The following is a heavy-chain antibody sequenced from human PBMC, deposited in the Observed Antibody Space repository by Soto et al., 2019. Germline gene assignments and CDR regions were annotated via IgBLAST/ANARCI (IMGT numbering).Heavy chain of an antibody. CDR1: GFTFSSYG. J-gene: IGHJ4*02. CDR2: IWYDGSNK. CDR3: ARDSCQRIGIADLDLLEDSSSCNFDY. D-gene: IGHD6-13*01. Sequence: GGSLRLSCAASGFTFSSYGMHWVRQAPGKGLEWVAVIWYDGSNKYYADSVKGRFTISRDNSKNTLYLQMNSLRAEDTAVYYCARDSCQRIGIADLDLLEDSSSCNFDYWGQGTLVTVSS. V-gene: IGHV3-33*01.